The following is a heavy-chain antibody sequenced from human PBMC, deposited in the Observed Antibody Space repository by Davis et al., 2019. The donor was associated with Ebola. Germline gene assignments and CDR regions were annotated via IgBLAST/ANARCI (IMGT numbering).Heavy chain of an antibody. CDR2: IGTAGDP. CDR1: GFTFSSYS. CDR3: ARARGYCSGGSCYYYYGMDV. V-gene: IGHV3-13*05. J-gene: IGHJ6*02. D-gene: IGHD2-15*01. Sequence: GESLKISCAASGFTFSSYSMNWVRQATGKGLEWVSAIGTAGDPYYPGSVKGRFTISRENAKNSSYLQMNSLRAGDTAVYYCARARGYCSGGSCYYYYGMDVWGQGTTVTVSS.